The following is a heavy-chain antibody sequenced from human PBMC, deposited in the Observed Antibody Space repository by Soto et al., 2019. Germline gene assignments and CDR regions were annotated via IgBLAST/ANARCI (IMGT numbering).Heavy chain of an antibody. Sequence: PGGSLRLSCAASGFTFTRYSMNWVRQAPGKGLEWVSSISSTTNYIYYGDSVKGRFTISRDNAKNSLYLQMNSLRAEDTAVYYCAHLGDYYDSSGPWGQGTLVTVSS. CDR1: GFTFTRYS. V-gene: IGHV3-21*01. J-gene: IGHJ5*02. D-gene: IGHD3-22*01. CDR2: ISSTTNYI. CDR3: AHLGDYYDSSGP.